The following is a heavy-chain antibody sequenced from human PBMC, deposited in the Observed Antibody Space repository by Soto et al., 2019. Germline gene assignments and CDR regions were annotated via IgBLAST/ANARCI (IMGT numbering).Heavy chain of an antibody. Sequence: QVQLVQSGAEVKKPGASVKVSCKASGYTFTSYGISWVRQAPGQGLEWMGWISAYNGNTNYAQKLQGRVTMTTDTPTSTAYMGLRSLRADDTAVYYCARAHCISTSCYGGGWFDPWGQGTLVTVSS. D-gene: IGHD2-2*01. CDR2: ISAYNGNT. CDR3: ARAHCISTSCYGGGWFDP. V-gene: IGHV1-18*01. CDR1: GYTFTSYG. J-gene: IGHJ5*02.